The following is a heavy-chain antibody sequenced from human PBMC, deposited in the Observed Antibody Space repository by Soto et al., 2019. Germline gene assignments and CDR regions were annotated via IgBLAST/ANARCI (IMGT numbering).Heavy chain of an antibody. V-gene: IGHV1-2*04. CDR1: RYTFTGYY. CDR2: INPNSGGT. Sequence: ASVKVSCKAPRYTFTGYYMHWARQAPGQGLEWMGWINPNSGGTNYAQKFQGWVTMTRDTSISTAYMEPSRLRSDDTAVYYCARESGTVTTYWFDPWGQGTLVTVSS. J-gene: IGHJ5*02. D-gene: IGHD4-17*01. CDR3: ARESGTVTTYWFDP.